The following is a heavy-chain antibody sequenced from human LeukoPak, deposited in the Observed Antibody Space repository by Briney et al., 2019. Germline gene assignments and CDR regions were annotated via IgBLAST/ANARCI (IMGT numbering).Heavy chain of an antibody. D-gene: IGHD1-14*01. CDR2: IHDGGST. CDR1: RFTVSSNY. CDR3: ARTHPTGYFDY. V-gene: IGHV3-53*01. Sequence: GGSLRLSCAASRFTVSSNYMSWVRQAPGKGLEWVSVIHDGGSTYYADSVKGRFTISRDNSKNTVYLQMNSLRAGDSAVYYCARTHPTGYFDYWGQGTLVTVSS. J-gene: IGHJ4*02.